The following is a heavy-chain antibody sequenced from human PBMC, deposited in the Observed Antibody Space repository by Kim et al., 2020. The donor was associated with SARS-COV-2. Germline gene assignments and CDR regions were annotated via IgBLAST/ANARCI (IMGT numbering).Heavy chain of an antibody. D-gene: IGHD3-10*01. J-gene: IGHJ4*01. CDR3: ARQTSLCVGDDNDC. CDR2: MYYTGRT. V-gene: IGHV4-39*01. CDR1: GGFISSSRYY. Sequence: SETLSLTCTVSGGFISSSRYYWGWVRQPPGKGLEWIATMYYTGRTYYNPSLESRVTLSVDTSKNGVSLKLTSVTAADTAVYYCARQTSLCVGDDNDCWG.